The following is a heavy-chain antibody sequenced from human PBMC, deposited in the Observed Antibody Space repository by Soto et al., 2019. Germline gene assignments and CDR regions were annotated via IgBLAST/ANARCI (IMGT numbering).Heavy chain of an antibody. V-gene: IGHV4-59*11. CDR1: GGSISSHY. CDR2: IYYRGST. CDR3: ASDGREAYGMDV. Sequence: SETLSLTCTVSGGSISSHYWSWVRQAPGKGLEWIGHIYYRGSTTYNPSLRSRSTISVDTSNNQFSLKLNSVTTADTAVYYCASDGREAYGMDVWGQGTKVTVSS. J-gene: IGHJ6*02. D-gene: IGHD1-26*01.